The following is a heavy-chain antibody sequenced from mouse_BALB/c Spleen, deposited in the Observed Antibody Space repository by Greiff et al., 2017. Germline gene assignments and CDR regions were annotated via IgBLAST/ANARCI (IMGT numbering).Heavy chain of an antibody. Sequence: EVKLVESGGGLVQPGGSLRLSCATSGFTFTDYYMSWVRQPPGKALEWLGFIRNKANGYTTEYSASVKGRFTISRDNSQSILYLQMNTLRAEDSATYYCARDSIYDGYYGGDYWGQGTTLTVSS. CDR3: ARDSIYDGYYGGDY. V-gene: IGHV7-3*02. CDR1: GFTFTDYY. D-gene: IGHD2-3*01. CDR2: IRNKANGYTT. J-gene: IGHJ2*01.